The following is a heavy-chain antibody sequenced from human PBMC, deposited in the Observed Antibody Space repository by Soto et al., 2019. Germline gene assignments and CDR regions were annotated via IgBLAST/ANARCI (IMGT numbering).Heavy chain of an antibody. CDR3: AKARIVVVIDTEFDY. D-gene: IGHD3-22*01. CDR2: ISYDGSNK. J-gene: IGHJ4*02. V-gene: IGHV3-30*18. Sequence: GGSLRLSCAASGFTFSSYGMHWVRQAPGKGLEWVAVISYDGSNKYYADSVKGRFTISRDNSKNTLYLQMNSLRAEDTAVYYCAKARIVVVIDTEFDYWGQGTLVTV. CDR1: GFTFSSYG.